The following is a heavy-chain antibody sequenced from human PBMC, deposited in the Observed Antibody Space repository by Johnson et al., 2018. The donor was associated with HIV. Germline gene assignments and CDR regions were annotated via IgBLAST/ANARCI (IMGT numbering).Heavy chain of an antibody. D-gene: IGHD3-10*01. J-gene: IGHJ3*02. CDR2: IKCDGSEN. CDR3: AREGGVTMVDGFDI. CDR1: GFTFSSSW. Sequence: VQLVESGGGLVKPGGSLRLSCAASGFTFSSSWTHWVCQAPEKGLERVADIKCDGSENYYVDSVKGRFTISRDNAKNSVYLQLNSLRAEDTAVYSCAREGGVTMVDGFDIWGQGSMVTVSS. V-gene: IGHV3-52*01.